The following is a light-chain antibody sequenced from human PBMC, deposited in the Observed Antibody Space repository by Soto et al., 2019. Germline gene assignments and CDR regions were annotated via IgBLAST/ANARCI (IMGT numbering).Light chain of an antibody. CDR3: TSYVGSNIWV. CDR1: SSDVGAYKY. Sequence: QSGLTQPPSASGSPGQSVTISCTGTSSDVGAYKYVSWYQQYPGKAPKLMIYEVSKRPSWVPDRFSGSKSGNTASLTVSGLQAEDEADYYCTSYVGSNIWVFGGGTKLTVL. J-gene: IGLJ3*02. CDR2: EVS. V-gene: IGLV2-8*01.